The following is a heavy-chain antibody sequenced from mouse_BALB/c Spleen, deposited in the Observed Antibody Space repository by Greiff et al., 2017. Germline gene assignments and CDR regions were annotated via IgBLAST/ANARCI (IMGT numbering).Heavy chain of an antibody. CDR2: INPSTGYT. CDR1: GYTFTSYW. D-gene: IGHD1-2*01. J-gene: IGHJ2*01. V-gene: IGHV1-7*01. Sequence: QVQLQQSGAELAKPGASVKMSCKASGYTFTSYWMHWVKQRPGQGLEWIGYINPSTGYTEYNQKFKDKATLTADKSSSTAYMQLSSLTSEDSAVYYCARGVLRLDYWGQGTTLTVAS. CDR3: ARGVLRLDY.